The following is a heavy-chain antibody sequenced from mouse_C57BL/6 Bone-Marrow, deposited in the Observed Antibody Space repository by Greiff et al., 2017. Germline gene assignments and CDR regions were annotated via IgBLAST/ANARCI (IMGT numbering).Heavy chain of an antibody. CDR1: GYSITSGYY. CDR3: ARGYGSDY. V-gene: IGHV3-6*01. J-gene: IGHJ2*01. D-gene: IGHD1-1*01. CDR2: ISYDGSN. Sequence: VQLQQSGPGLVKPSQSLSLTCSVTGYSITSGYYWNWIRQFPGNKLEWMGNISYDGSNNYNPSLKNRISITRDTSKNQFFLKLNSVTTEDTATYYCARGYGSDYWGQGTTLTVSS.